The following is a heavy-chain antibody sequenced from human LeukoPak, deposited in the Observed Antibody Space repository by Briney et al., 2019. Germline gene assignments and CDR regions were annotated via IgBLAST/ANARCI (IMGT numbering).Heavy chain of an antibody. J-gene: IGHJ4*02. CDR1: GGSIRSYF. V-gene: IGHV4-4*07. Sequence: SETLSLTCTVSGGSIRSYFCGWVRQPAGKGLEWIGRIYTTGATFYNPSLKTRLTMSIDTSKNQFSLRLTSVVAADTAVYYCARQGYTASYYFLDYWSQGTLVTVSS. CDR2: IYTTGAT. D-gene: IGHD1-26*01. CDR3: ARQGYTASYYFLDY.